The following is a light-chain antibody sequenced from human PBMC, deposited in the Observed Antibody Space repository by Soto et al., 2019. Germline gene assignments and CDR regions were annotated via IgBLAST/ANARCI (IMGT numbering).Light chain of an antibody. J-gene: IGLJ1*01. CDR1: SSNIGAGYD. V-gene: IGLV1-40*01. CDR3: QSYDSSLSGYV. Sequence: QSVLTQPPSVSGAPGQRVTISCTGSSSNIGAGYDVRWYQQLPGTAPKLLIYGNSNRPSGVPDRFSGSKSGTSVSLAITGLHAEDEADYYCQSYDSSLSGYVFGTGTKVTVL. CDR2: GNS.